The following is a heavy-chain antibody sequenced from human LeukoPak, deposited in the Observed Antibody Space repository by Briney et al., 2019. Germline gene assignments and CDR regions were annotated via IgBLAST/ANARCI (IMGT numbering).Heavy chain of an antibody. V-gene: IGHV3-7*01. D-gene: IGHD5-24*01. CDR3: ARDFMATIEIYYFDY. CDR2: IKQDGSEK. CDR1: GFTFSSYW. J-gene: IGHJ4*02. Sequence: GGSLRLSCAASGFTFSSYWMSWVRQAPGKGLEWVANIKQDGSEKYYVDSVKGRFTISRDNAKNSLYLQMNSLRAEDTAVYYCARDFMATIEIYYFDYWGQGTLVTVSS.